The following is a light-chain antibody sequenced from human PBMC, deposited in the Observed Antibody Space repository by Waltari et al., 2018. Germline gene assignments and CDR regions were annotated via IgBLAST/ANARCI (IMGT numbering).Light chain of an antibody. Sequence: QSALTQPASVSGTPGQSITLSCTGTTSDIGAYNSVSWYQQHPGKAPKLLIYDVSHRPSGISDRFSGSKSGNTASLDISGLQAEDEADYYCSSYTGSSTLFGTGTEVTVL. J-gene: IGLJ1*01. V-gene: IGLV2-14*03. CDR1: TSDIGAYNS. CDR3: SSYTGSSTL. CDR2: DVS.